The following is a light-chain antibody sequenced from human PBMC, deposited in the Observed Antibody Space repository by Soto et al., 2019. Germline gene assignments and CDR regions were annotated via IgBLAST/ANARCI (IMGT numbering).Light chain of an antibody. V-gene: IGLV2-14*01. J-gene: IGLJ2*01. CDR3: SSSTNTNTLVI. CDR1: SGDIGRYKF. CDR2: EGT. Sequence: QSVLTQPASVSGSPGQSVTISCTGTSGDIGRYKFVSWFQQHPGKAPKLLIFEGTNRPSGVSHRFSGSKSGNTATLTISGLQAEDEAMYFCSSSTNTNTLVIFGGATKLTVL.